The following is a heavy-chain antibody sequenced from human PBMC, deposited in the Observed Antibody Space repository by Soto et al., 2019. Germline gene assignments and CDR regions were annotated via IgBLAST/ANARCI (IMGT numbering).Heavy chain of an antibody. D-gene: IGHD3-10*01. Sequence: QVQLQQWGAGLLKPSETLSLTCAVYGGSFSGYYWSWIRQPPGKGLEWIGEINHSGSTNYNPSLKSTVTMSVDTSKNQFSLKLSPVTAAYTCVYYGARGRNAVWIGEGGGQGTLVTVFS. J-gene: IGHJ4*02. CDR2: INHSGST. V-gene: IGHV4-34*01. CDR3: ARGRNAVWIGEG. CDR1: GGSFSGYY.